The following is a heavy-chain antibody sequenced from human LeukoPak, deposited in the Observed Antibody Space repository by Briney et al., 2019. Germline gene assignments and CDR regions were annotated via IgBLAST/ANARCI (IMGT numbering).Heavy chain of an antibody. Sequence: GGSLRLSCAASGFTFSSYGMHWVRQAPGKGLEWVSGISWYSGSIGYADSVKGRFTISRDNAKNSLYLQMNSLRAEDTALYYCAKDIAQTYGSYNWFDPWGQGTLVTVSS. J-gene: IGHJ5*02. V-gene: IGHV3-9*01. CDR1: GFTFSSYG. CDR3: AKDIAQTYGSYNWFDP. CDR2: ISWYSGSI. D-gene: IGHD4-17*01.